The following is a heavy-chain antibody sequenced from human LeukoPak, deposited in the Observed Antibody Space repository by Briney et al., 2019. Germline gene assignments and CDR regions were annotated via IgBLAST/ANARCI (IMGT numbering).Heavy chain of an antibody. D-gene: IGHD6-6*01. CDR2: INRSGST. J-gene: IGHJ4*02. CDR1: GGSFSGYY. Sequence: PSETLSLTCAVYGGSFSGYYWSWIRQPPGKGLEWIGEINRSGSTNYNPSLKSRVTISVDTSKNQFSLKLSSVTAADTAVYYCARDLEYSSSSSSAAFDYWGQGTLVTVSS. V-gene: IGHV4-34*01. CDR3: ARDLEYSSSSSSAAFDY.